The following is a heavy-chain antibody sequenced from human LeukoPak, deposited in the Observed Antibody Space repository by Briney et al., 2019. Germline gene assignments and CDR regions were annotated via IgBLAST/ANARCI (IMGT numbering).Heavy chain of an antibody. CDR1: GFTFNSYD. CDR3: AKGNWGERLDWYFDL. Sequence: GGSLRLSCAASGFTFNSYDMSWVRQAPGRGLEWVSGITGSGGSTYYADSVKGRFTISRDNSKNTLYLQMNSLRAEDTAVYYCAKGNWGERLDWYFDLWGRGTLVTVSS. V-gene: IGHV3-23*01. D-gene: IGHD1-26*01. J-gene: IGHJ2*01. CDR2: ITGSGGST.